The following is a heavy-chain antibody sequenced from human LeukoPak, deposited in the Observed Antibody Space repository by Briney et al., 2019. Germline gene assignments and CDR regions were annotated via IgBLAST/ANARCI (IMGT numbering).Heavy chain of an antibody. Sequence: SETLSLTCTVSGGSISNYYWSWIRQPAGKGLEWIGRIYAGGSTNYNPSLKSRVTVSSDTSTNQISLNLTSVTAADTAVYYCARDWVTPPYNWFNPWGQGTLVTVSS. D-gene: IGHD5-18*01. CDR3: ARDWVTPPYNWFNP. J-gene: IGHJ5*02. V-gene: IGHV4-4*07. CDR2: IYAGGST. CDR1: GGSISNYY.